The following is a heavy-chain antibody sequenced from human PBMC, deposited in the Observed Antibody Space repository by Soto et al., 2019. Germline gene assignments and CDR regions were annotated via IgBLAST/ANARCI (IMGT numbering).Heavy chain of an antibody. J-gene: IGHJ6*02. CDR3: ARTDRGFYGLDV. CDR1: GFTFRNYD. V-gene: IGHV3-13*05. CDR2: ISAAGDP. Sequence: EVQLVESGGGLVPPGGSLRLPCEASGFTFRNYDMHWVRQGTGKGLEWVSGISAAGDPDYADSVEGRFTISRENAQNSFFLQMNSLRVGDTAVYYCARTDRGFYGLDVWGQGITVIVSS.